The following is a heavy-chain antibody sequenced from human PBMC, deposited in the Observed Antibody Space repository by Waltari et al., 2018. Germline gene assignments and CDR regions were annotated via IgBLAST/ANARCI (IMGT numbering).Heavy chain of an antibody. D-gene: IGHD3-10*01. CDR3: ARVFGAGTFDY. V-gene: IGHV1-3*01. Sequence: QVQLVQSGAEVKKPGASVKVSCKASGYPFTSYAMHWVRQAPGQRLEWMGWINAGNGNTKYSQKFQGRVTITRDTSASTAYMELSSLRSEDTAVYYCARVFGAGTFDYWGQGTLVTVSS. CDR1: GYPFTSYA. CDR2: INAGNGNT. J-gene: IGHJ4*02.